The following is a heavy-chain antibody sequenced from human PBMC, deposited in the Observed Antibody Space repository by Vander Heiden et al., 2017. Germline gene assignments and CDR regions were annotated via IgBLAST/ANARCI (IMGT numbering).Heavy chain of an antibody. D-gene: IGHD6-19*01. CDR1: GDSISSGTHY. CDR3: ARKRYSSGWDFDY. V-gene: IGHV4-39*01. Sequence: QLQFQESGPGLVKPSETLSLPCTVSGDSISSGTHYWGWVRQTPGKGLEWIGTIYYSGRTFYKPSLRSRATISVDTSKNQFSLKLNSVTAADTAVYYCARKRYSSGWDFDYWGQGVLVTVSS. CDR2: IYYSGRT. J-gene: IGHJ4*02.